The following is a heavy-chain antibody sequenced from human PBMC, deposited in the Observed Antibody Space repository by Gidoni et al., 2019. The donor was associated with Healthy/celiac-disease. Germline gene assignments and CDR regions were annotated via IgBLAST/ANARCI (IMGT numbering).Heavy chain of an antibody. CDR1: GGSISSGDYY. CDR2: IYYSGST. D-gene: IGHD2-2*01. CDR3: ARGYCSSTSCYGGTPPGY. V-gene: IGHV4-30-4*01. Sequence: QVQLQESGPGLVKPSQTLSLTCTVSGGSISSGDYYWSWIRPPPGKGLELIGYIYYSGSTYYNPSLKSRVTISVDTSNNQFSLKLSSVTAADTAVYYCARGYCSSTSCYGGTPPGYWGQGTLVTVSS. J-gene: IGHJ4*02.